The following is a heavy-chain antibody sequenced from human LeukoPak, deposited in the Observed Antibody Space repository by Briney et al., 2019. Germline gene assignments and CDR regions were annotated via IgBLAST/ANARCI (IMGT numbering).Heavy chain of an antibody. CDR3: ARVYGSGWYNDY. D-gene: IGHD6-19*01. CDR1: GGSISSVDYY. CDR2: IYYSGTT. J-gene: IGHJ4*02. Sequence: PSQTLSLTCTVSGGSISSVDYYWSWIRQPPGKGLEWIGYIYYSGTTHYNPSLKSRLSISVDTSKNQFSPKLNSVTAADTAVYFCARVYGSGWYNDYWGQGTLVTVSS. V-gene: IGHV4-30-4*08.